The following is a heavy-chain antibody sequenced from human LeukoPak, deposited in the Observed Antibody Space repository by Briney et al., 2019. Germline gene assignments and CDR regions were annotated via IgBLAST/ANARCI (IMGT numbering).Heavy chain of an antibody. J-gene: IGHJ4*02. CDR2: IIPIFGTA. CDR1: GGTFSSYA. Sequence: VKVSCKASGGTFSSYAISWVRQAPGQGLEWMGRIIPIFGTANYAQKFQGRVTITTDGSTSTAYMELSSLRSEDTAVYYCAVSRADSSGYYSDYWGQGTLVTVSS. V-gene: IGHV1-69*05. CDR3: AVSRADSSGYYSDY. D-gene: IGHD3-22*01.